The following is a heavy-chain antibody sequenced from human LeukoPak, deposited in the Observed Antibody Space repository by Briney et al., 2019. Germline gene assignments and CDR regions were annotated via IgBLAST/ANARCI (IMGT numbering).Heavy chain of an antibody. CDR1: GFTLSSYA. J-gene: IGHJ4*02. CDR2: ISGSGGST. Sequence: GGSLRLPCAASGFTLSSYAMSWVRQAPGKGLEWVSAISGSGGSTYYADSVKGRFTISGDNSKNTLYLQMNSLRAEDTAVYYCARSVVAALFDYWGQGTLVTVSS. CDR3: ARSVVAALFDY. V-gene: IGHV3-23*01. D-gene: IGHD2-15*01.